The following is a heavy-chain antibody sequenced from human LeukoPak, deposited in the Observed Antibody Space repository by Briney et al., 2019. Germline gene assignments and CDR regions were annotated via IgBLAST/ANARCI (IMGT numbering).Heavy chain of an antibody. J-gene: IGHJ4*02. V-gene: IGHV3-53*01. CDR2: IYSAGSS. CDR3: ASIRRTEEAFEY. Sequence: GGSLRLSCAASGFTISNNYMSWVRQAPGKGLEWVSVIYSAGSSYYADSVKGRFTISRDSAKNSVYLQMNSLRAEDTAVYYCASIRRTEEAFEYWGQGTLVTVSS. D-gene: IGHD1-14*01. CDR1: GFTISNNY.